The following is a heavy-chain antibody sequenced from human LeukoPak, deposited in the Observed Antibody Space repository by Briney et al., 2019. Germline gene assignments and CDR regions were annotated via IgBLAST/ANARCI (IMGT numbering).Heavy chain of an antibody. CDR2: ISSSGSTI. V-gene: IGHV3-48*03. J-gene: IGHJ5*02. CDR3: AGVMVRGVPNWFDP. Sequence: PGGSLRLSCAASGFTFSSYEMNWVRQAPGKGLEWVSYISSSGSTIYYADSVKGRFTISRDNAKNTLDLQMNRLRAEDTAVFYCAGVMVRGVPNWFDPWGQGTLVTVSS. CDR1: GFTFSSYE. D-gene: IGHD3-10*01.